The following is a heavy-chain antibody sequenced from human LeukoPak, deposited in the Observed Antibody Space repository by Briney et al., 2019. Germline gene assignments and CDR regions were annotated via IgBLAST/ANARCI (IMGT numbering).Heavy chain of an antibody. CDR2: INPTGGST. CDR1: GGTFSSYA. D-gene: IGHD1-14*01. V-gene: IGHV1-46*01. Sequence: ASVKVSCKASGGTFSSYAISWVRQAPGQGLEWMGIINPTGGSTTYAQKFQGRVTVTRDMSTSTVYMELSSLTSEDTAIYYCARDRVIVGGTATYNFDHWGQGTLVTVSS. CDR3: ARDRVIVGGTATYNFDH. J-gene: IGHJ4*02.